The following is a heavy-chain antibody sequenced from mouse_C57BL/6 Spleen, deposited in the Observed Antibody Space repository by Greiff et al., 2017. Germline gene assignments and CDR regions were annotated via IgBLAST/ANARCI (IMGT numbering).Heavy chain of an antibody. J-gene: IGHJ4*01. Sequence: QVQLQQSGAELVRPGASVTLSCKASGYTFTDYEMHWVKQTPVHGLEWIGAIDPETGGTAYNQKFKGKAILTADKSSSTAYMALRSLTSEDSAVYYCTRGDGYYPYYYAMDYWGQGTSGTVSS. CDR2: IDPETGGT. CDR1: GYTFTDYE. V-gene: IGHV1-15*01. CDR3: TRGDGYYPYYYAMDY. D-gene: IGHD2-3*01.